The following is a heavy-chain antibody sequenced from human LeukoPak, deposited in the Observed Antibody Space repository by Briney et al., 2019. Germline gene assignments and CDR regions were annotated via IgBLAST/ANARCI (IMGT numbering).Heavy chain of an antibody. D-gene: IGHD1-26*01. V-gene: IGHV4-34*01. CDR1: GGSFSGYY. Sequence: PSETLSLTCAVYGGSFSGYYWSWIRQPPGKGLEWIGEINRSGSTYYNPSLKSRVTISVDTSKNQFSLKLSSVTAADTAVYYCARQVGYSGSYRYRGDYYYYMDVWGKGTTVTISS. CDR3: ARQVGYSGSYRYRGDYYYYMDV. CDR2: INRSGST. J-gene: IGHJ6*03.